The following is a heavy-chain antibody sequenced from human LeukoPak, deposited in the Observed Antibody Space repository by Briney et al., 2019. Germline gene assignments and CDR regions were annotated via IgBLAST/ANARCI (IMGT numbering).Heavy chain of an antibody. CDR1: GFTFSSYA. CDR3: AKPTGAYYYDSSGYFTWDY. D-gene: IGHD3-22*01. V-gene: IGHV3-23*01. Sequence: GGSLRLSCAASGFTFSSYAMSWVRQAPGKGLEWVSAISGSGGSTYYGDSVKGRFTISRDNSKNTLYLQMNSLRAEDTAVYYCAKPTGAYYYDSSGYFTWDYWGQGTLVTVSS. CDR2: ISGSGGST. J-gene: IGHJ4*02.